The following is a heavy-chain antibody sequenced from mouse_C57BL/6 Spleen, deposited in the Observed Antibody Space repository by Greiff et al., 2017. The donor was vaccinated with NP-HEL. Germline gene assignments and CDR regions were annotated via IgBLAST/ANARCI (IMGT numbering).Heavy chain of an antibody. J-gene: IGHJ4*01. V-gene: IGHV1-74*01. CDR3: AILHEDDDDDAMDY. Sequence: QVQLQQPGAELVKPGASVKVSCKASGYTFTSYWMHWVKPRPGQGLEWIGRIHPSDSDTNYNPKFTGKATLHVDKSSSTAQKQLNSLTSEYSAGYFCAILHEDDDDDAMDYWGQGTSVTVSS. D-gene: IGHD2-4*01. CDR2: IHPSDSDT. CDR1: GYTFTSYW.